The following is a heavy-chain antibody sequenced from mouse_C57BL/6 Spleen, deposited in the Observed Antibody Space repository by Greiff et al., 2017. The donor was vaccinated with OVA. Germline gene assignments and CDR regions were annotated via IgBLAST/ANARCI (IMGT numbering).Heavy chain of an antibody. CDR3: AREGFYYGYDKAFAY. J-gene: IGHJ3*01. CDR2: INPSNGGT. CDR1: GYTFTSYW. Sequence: QVQLQQPGTELVKPGASVKLSCKASGYTFTSYWMHWVKQRPGQGLEWIGNINPSNGGTNYNEKFKSKATLTVDKSSSTAYMQLSSLTSEDSAVYYCAREGFYYGYDKAFAYWGQGTLVTVSA. D-gene: IGHD2-2*01. V-gene: IGHV1-53*01.